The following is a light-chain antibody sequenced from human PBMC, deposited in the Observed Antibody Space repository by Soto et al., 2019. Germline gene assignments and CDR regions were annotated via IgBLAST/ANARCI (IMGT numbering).Light chain of an antibody. CDR2: YAS. CDR3: LQYSNWPPT. J-gene: IGKJ3*01. V-gene: IGKV3-15*01. Sequence: EMEMTQSPATLSVSPGERVTLSCRASESVNSNLAWYQQKPGKGPSLLIYYASTRVTGVPDRFSGSGSGTEFTLTISSLQSEDFGVYYCLQYSNWPPTFGPGTKVEIK. CDR1: ESVNSN.